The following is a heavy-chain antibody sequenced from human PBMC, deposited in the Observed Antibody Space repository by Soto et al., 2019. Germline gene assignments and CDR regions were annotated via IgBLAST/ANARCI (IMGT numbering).Heavy chain of an antibody. J-gene: IGHJ4*02. V-gene: IGHV4-4*02. CDR3: AKNAVGGFDW. D-gene: IGHD1-26*01. CDR1: RGSMTTGDW. Sequence: QLQESGPGLVKPSGTLSLTCAVSRGSMTTGDWFSWVRQSPGKGREWIGAIYYGGTTHYKPSLKSRVTISLDKSKNQFFLELSSSTAADTAVYYCAKNAVGGFDWWGQGTLVTVSS. CDR2: IYYGGTT.